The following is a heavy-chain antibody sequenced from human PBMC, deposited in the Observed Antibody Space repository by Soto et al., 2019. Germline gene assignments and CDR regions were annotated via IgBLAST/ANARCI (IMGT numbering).Heavy chain of an antibody. J-gene: IGHJ4*02. CDR1: RASIRSGTNY. D-gene: IGHD2-8*01. V-gene: IGHV4-39*01. Sequence: SETLSLTCTVSRASIRSGTNYWAWIRQPPGKGLEWIANIYYSGSTFYNPSLKRRVTISLDTSKNQFPLKLRSVTAADTAVYYCGSHEAGWSFASWGQGALVTVSS. CDR2: IYYSGST. CDR3: GSHEAGWSFAS.